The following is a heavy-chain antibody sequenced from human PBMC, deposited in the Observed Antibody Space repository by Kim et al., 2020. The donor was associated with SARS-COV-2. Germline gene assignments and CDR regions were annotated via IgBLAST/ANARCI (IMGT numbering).Heavy chain of an antibody. Sequence: YVDAVKGRVTISRDNSENTVYLQMNSLRAEDTAAYYCAKAGGSGSYSFDYWGQGALVTVSS. D-gene: IGHD3-10*01. V-gene: IGHV3-23*03. CDR3: AKAGGSGSYSFDY. J-gene: IGHJ4*02.